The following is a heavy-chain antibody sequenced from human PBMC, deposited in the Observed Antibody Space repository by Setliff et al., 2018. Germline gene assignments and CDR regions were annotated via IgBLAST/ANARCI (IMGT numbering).Heavy chain of an antibody. J-gene: IGHJ4*02. CDR2: MNPERDNT. D-gene: IGHD3-16*01. CDR3: VRNPLGPEASTPGGY. CDR1: GYTFTSYD. V-gene: IGHV1-8*02. Sequence: VASVKVSCKASGYTFTSYDINWVRQAPGQGLEWMGWMNPERDNTGYAQKFQGRVTMTGHASINTAYMELTSLTSEDTAVYYCVRNPLGPEASTPGGYWGQGTLVTVSS.